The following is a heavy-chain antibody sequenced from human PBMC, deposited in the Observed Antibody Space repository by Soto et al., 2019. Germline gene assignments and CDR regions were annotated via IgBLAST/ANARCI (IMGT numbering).Heavy chain of an antibody. V-gene: IGHV5-51*01. CDR3: ARSRYYDTTGYYPFYYYYYGMEV. D-gene: IGHD3-22*01. CDR1: GYSFTNYW. Sequence: PGESLQISCKGSGYSFTNYWIGCVRQMSGKGLELIGITFPGNSETRYSPSFQGQVTISADKSISTAYLQWSSLKASDTALYYCARSRYYDTTGYYPFYYYYYGMEVWGEGTKFTVSS. CDR2: TFPGNSET. J-gene: IGHJ6*04.